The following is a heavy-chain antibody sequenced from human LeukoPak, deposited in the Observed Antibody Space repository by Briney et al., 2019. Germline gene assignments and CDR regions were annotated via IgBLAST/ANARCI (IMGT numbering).Heavy chain of an antibody. D-gene: IGHD3-10*01. CDR1: GFTFSSYG. CDR3: AKGMNYYGSGNEDY. CDR2: ISYDGSNK. V-gene: IGHV3-30*18. Sequence: PGGSLRLSCAASGFTFSSYGMHWVRQAPGKGLEWVAVISYDGSNKYYADSVKGRFTISRDNSKNTLYLQMNSLRAEDTAVYYCAKGMNYYGSGNEDYWGQGTLVTVSS. J-gene: IGHJ4*02.